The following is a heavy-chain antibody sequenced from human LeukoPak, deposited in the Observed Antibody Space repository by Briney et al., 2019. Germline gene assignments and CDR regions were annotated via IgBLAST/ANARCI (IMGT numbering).Heavy chain of an antibody. D-gene: IGHD2/OR15-2a*01. Sequence: PSETLSLTCAVSGGSIGGYYWNWIRQSPEKGLECIGYIYYTGNTDYNPSLKSRVTISVDTSKNQSSLKLSSVTAADTAVYYCARDRVPREYYHRSLADAFDIWGQGTLVTVSS. CDR3: ARDRVPREYYHRSLADAFDI. CDR1: GGSIGGYY. J-gene: IGHJ3*02. CDR2: IYYTGNT. V-gene: IGHV4-59*01.